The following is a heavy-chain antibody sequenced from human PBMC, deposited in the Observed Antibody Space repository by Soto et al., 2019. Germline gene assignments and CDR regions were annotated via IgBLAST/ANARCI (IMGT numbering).Heavy chain of an antibody. CDR2: ISSSSSYI. CDR1: GFTFSSYS. Sequence: PGGSLRLSCAASGFTFSSYSMNWVRQAPGKGLEWVSSISSSSSYIYYADSVKGRFTISRDNAKNSLYLQMNSLRAEDTAVYHCARDVAYSSGWSDYWGQGTLVTVSS. J-gene: IGHJ4*02. CDR3: ARDVAYSSGWSDY. V-gene: IGHV3-21*01. D-gene: IGHD6-19*01.